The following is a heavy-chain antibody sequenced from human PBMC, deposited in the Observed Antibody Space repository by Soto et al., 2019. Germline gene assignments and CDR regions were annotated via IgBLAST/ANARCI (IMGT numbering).Heavy chain of an antibody. CDR1: GYTFSDYY. CDR3: AREPATAKPEGDDF. J-gene: IGHJ4*02. CDR2: INPNSGGT. V-gene: IGHV1-2*02. D-gene: IGHD1-1*01. Sequence: AASVKVSCKASGYTFSDYYIHWVRQAPGQGLEWMGWINPNSGGTKYAPKFQGGVTMTRDTSITTAYMELSRLRSGDTAVYYCAREPATAKPEGDDFWGQGTLVTVSS.